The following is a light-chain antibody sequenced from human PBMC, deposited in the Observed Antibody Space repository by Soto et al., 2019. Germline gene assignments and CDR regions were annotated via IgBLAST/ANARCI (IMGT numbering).Light chain of an antibody. CDR2: KAS. CDR3: QQYNSYPVT. V-gene: IGKV1-5*03. Sequence: DIQMTQSPSTLSASVGDRVTITCRASQSSSSWLAWYQQKPGKAPKLLIYKASSLESGVPSRFSGSGSGTEITLTISSLQPDDFATYYCQQYNSYPVTFGQGTKLEIK. CDR1: QSSSSW. J-gene: IGKJ2*01.